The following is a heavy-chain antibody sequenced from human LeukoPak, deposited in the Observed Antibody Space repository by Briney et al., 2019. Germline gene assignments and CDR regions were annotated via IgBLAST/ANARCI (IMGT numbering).Heavy chain of an antibody. CDR1: GGSISSYY. V-gene: IGHV4-4*07. CDR2: IYTSGST. CDR3: ASGILYGDYLRY. D-gene: IGHD4-17*01. Sequence: SETLSLTCTVSGGSISSYYWSWIGQPAGKGLEWIGRIYTSGSTNYNPSLKSRVTMSVDTSKNQFSLKLSSVTAADTAVYYCASGILYGDYLRYWGQGTLVTVSS. J-gene: IGHJ4*02.